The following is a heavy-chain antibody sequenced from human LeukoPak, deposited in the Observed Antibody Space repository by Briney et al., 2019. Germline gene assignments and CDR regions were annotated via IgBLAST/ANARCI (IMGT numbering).Heavy chain of an antibody. Sequence: PSETLSLTCTVSGGSISSSSYYWGWIRQPPGKGLEWIGSIYYSGGTYHNPSLKSRVTISVDTSKKQFSLKLSSVTAADTAVYYCARDRGSRDAFDIWGQGTMVTVSS. J-gene: IGHJ3*02. CDR3: ARDRGSRDAFDI. V-gene: IGHV4-39*07. CDR2: IYYSGGT. CDR1: GGSISSSSYY. D-gene: IGHD1-26*01.